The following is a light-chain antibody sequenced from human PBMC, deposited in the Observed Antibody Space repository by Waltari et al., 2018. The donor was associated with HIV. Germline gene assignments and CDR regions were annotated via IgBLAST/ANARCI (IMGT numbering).Light chain of an antibody. CDR1: QSLIYSNGYNY. V-gene: IGKV2-28*01. CDR3: MQARQTLT. J-gene: IGKJ4*01. Sequence: DIVVTQSPLSLPVSPGETASISCNASQSLIYSNGYNYLDWYLQKPGRPPQLLIYLGSNRASGVPDRFSGSGSGTHFTLTISRVEAGDVGVYYCMQARQTLTFGGGTRVEIK. CDR2: LGS.